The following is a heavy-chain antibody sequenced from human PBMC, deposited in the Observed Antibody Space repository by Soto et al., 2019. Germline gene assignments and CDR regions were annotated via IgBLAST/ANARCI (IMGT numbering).Heavy chain of an antibody. Sequence: GGSLRLSCAASGFTFSSYAMHWVRQAPGKGLEWVAVISYDGSNKYYADSVKGRFTISRDNSKNTLYLQMNSLRAEDTAVYYCAREAPGTPGDIWGQGTMVTVSS. CDR2: ISYDGSNK. J-gene: IGHJ3*02. CDR3: AREAPGTPGDI. CDR1: GFTFSSYA. V-gene: IGHV3-30-3*01. D-gene: IGHD1-1*01.